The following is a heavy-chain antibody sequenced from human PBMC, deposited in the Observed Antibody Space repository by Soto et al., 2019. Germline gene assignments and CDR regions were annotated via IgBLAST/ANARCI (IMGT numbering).Heavy chain of an antibody. D-gene: IGHD5-18*01. CDR2: IYHSGST. Sequence: SETLSLTCAVSGGSISSGGYSWSWIRQPPGKGLEWIGYIYHSGSTYYNPSLKSRVTISVDRSKNQFSLKLSSVTAADTAVYYCARDRGSYGYFWFDPWGQGTLVTVSS. V-gene: IGHV4-30-2*01. CDR3: ARDRGSYGYFWFDP. CDR1: GGSISSGGYS. J-gene: IGHJ5*02.